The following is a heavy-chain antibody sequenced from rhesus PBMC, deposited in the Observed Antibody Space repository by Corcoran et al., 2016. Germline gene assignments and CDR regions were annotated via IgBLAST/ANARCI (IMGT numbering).Heavy chain of an antibody. CDR2: IKGNSRST. CDR3: ARLSNGPACDY. V-gene: IGHV4-80*01. CDR1: WGSFSSAG. Sequence: HVQRQEAGRGLGTPSETLALTRSVSWGSFSSAGSSWLRRRPGRGMEWSGAIKGNSRSTNYHPSIKSHVTIAKVASKNQFSLELSSVPAEDTAEYYCARLSNGPACDYWGQGVLVTVSS. J-gene: IGHJ4*01.